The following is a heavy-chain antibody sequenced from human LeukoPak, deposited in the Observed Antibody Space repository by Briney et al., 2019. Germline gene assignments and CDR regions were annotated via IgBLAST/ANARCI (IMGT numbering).Heavy chain of an antibody. V-gene: IGHV4-39*07. J-gene: IGHJ5*02. CDR1: GGSISSSNYY. CDR2: IYYSGST. Sequence: PSETLSLTCTVSGGSISSSNYYWGWIRQPPGKGLEWIGSIYYSGSTYYNPSLKSRVTISVDTSKNQFSLELSSVTAADTAVYYCARVQSRLSWFDPWGQGTLVTVSS. CDR3: ARVQSRLSWFDP.